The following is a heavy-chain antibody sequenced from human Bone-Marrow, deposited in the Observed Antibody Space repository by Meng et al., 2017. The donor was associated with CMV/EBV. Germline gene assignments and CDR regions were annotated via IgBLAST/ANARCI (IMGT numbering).Heavy chain of an antibody. V-gene: IGHV4-34*01. D-gene: IGHD3-10*01. J-gene: IGHJ5*02. CDR3: ARGKGGVTMVRGVINRRFDP. CDR2: INHSGST. CDR1: FSGYY. Sequence: FSGYYWSWIRQPPGKGLEWIGEINHSGSTNYYPSLKSRVTISVDTSKNQFSLKLSSVTAADTAVYYCARGKGGVTMVRGVINRRFDPWGQGTLVTVSS.